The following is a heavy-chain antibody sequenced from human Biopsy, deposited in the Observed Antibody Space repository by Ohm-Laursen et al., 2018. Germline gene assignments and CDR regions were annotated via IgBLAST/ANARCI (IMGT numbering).Heavy chain of an antibody. Sequence: GSLRLSCAASGFNFVSYAMSWVRQAPGKGLEWVAAISGNGGSTHYGDSVRGRFTLSKDNSKNTLYLQMNSLRTEDTAVYYCTLEGAGFDNWGQGTLVTVSS. CDR2: ISGNGGST. J-gene: IGHJ4*02. CDR1: GFNFVSYA. CDR3: TLEGAGFDN. V-gene: IGHV3-23*01. D-gene: IGHD3-10*01.